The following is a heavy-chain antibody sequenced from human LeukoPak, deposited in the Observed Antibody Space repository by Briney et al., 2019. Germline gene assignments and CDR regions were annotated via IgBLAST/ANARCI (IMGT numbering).Heavy chain of an antibody. J-gene: IGHJ3*02. D-gene: IGHD3-22*01. V-gene: IGHV1-69*13. CDR3: AREYYYDSSGYSFIFGI. Sequence: SVKVSCTASGGTFSSYAISWVRQAPGQGLEWMGGIIPIFGTANYAQKFQGRVTITADESTSTAYMELSSLRSEDTAVYYCAREYYYDSSGYSFIFGIWGQGTMVTVSS. CDR2: IIPIFGTA. CDR1: GGTFSSYA.